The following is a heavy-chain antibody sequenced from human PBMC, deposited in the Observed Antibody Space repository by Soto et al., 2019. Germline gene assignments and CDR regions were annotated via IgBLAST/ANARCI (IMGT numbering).Heavy chain of an antibody. CDR3: ARDQRLNYYYDSSGYWFPDAFDI. D-gene: IGHD3-22*01. J-gene: IGHJ3*02. Sequence: GASVKVSCKASGYSFTDYHIHWVRQAPGQGLEWMGIINPSGGSTSYAQKFQGRVTMTRDTSTSTVYMELSSLRSEDTAVYYCARDQRLNYYYDSSGYWFPDAFDIWGQGTMVTVSS. CDR1: GYSFTDYH. CDR2: INPSGGST. V-gene: IGHV1-46*01.